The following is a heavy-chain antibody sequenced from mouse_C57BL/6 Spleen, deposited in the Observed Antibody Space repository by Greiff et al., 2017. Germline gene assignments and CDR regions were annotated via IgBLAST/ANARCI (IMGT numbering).Heavy chain of an antibody. Sequence: EVQLQQSGAELVRPGASVKLSCTASGFNFKDDYMHWVKQRPGQGLEWIGWIDPENGDTEYAPKFQGKATVTADTSSNTAYLQLSSLTSEDTAVYDCATAISTVVKDYWGQGTTLTVSS. CDR3: ATAISTVVKDY. CDR2: IDPENGDT. J-gene: IGHJ2*01. V-gene: IGHV14-4*01. CDR1: GFNFKDDY. D-gene: IGHD1-1*01.